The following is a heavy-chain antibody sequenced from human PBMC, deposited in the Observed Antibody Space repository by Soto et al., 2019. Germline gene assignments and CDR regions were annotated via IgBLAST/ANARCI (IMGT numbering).Heavy chain of an antibody. J-gene: IGHJ3*02. Sequence: EVQLVESGGGLIQPGGSLRLSCAASGFTFSNYEINWVRQAPGKGLEWVSYISSSGSTKYYADSVKGRFTISRDNARTSLSLQMNSLRVEDTTVYFCARDRDYTTDYYGNDAFDIWGHGTMVTVSS. CDR3: ARDRDYTTDYYGNDAFDI. CDR2: ISSSGSTK. D-gene: IGHD2-2*02. CDR1: GFTFSNYE. V-gene: IGHV3-48*03.